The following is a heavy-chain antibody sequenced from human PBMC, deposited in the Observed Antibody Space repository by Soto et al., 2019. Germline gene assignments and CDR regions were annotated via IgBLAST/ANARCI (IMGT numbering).Heavy chain of an antibody. V-gene: IGHV3-33*01. CDR1: GFTFSSYG. CDR2: IWYDGSNK. J-gene: IGHJ5*02. CDR3: ARDVTPAYYDFWRGYENWFDP. Sequence: SLRLSCAASGFTFSSYGMHWVRQAPGKGLEWVAVIWYDGSNKYYADSVKGRFTISRDNSKNTLYLQMNSLRAEDTAVYYCARDVTPAYYDFWRGYENWFDPWGQGTPVTVSS. D-gene: IGHD3-3*01.